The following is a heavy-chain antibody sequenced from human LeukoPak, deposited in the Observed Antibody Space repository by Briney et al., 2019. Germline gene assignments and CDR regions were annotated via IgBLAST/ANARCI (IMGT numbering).Heavy chain of an antibody. CDR3: ARDRSVGATTFTQDHETTTFDY. CDR1: GFTFSSYW. Sequence: GGSLRLSCAASGFTFSSYWMSWVRQVPGKGLEWVANIKQDGSEKYYVDSVKGRFTISRDNAKTSLYLQMNSLRAEDTAVYYCARDRSVGATTFTQDHETTTFDYWGQGTLVTVSS. V-gene: IGHV3-7*01. D-gene: IGHD1-26*01. CDR2: IKQDGSEK. J-gene: IGHJ4*02.